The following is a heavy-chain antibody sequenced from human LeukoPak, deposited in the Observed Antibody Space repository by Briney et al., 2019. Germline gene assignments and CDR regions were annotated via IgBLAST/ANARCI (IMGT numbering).Heavy chain of an antibody. CDR3: AREGRDYGGNPFDY. V-gene: IGHV3-74*01. Sequence: PGGSLGLSCAASGFTFSSYWMHWVRQAPGKGLVWVSRINDDGSSTTYADSVKGRFTISRDNAKNTLYLQMNSLRAEDTAVYYCAREGRDYGGNPFDYWGQGTLVTVSS. CDR1: GFTFSSYW. CDR2: INDDGSST. J-gene: IGHJ4*02. D-gene: IGHD4-23*01.